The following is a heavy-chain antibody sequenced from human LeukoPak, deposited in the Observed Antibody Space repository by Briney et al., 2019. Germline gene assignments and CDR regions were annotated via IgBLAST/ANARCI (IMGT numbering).Heavy chain of an antibody. CDR2: IYYSGST. CDR1: GGSISSSSYY. V-gene: IGHV4-39*01. D-gene: IGHD5-18*01. CDR3: ARGLIRYSYGPGY. J-gene: IGHJ4*02. Sequence: SETLSLTCTVSGGSISSSSYYWGWIRQPPGKGLEWIGSIYYSGSTYYNPSLKSRVTISVDTSKNQFSLKLSSVTAADTAVYYCARGLIRYSYGPGYWGQGTLVTVSS.